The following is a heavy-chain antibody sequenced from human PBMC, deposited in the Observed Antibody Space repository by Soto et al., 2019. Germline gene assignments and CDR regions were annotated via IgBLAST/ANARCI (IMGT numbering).Heavy chain of an antibody. CDR1: GYSFTSYW. D-gene: IGHD6-19*01. J-gene: IGHJ5*02. CDR3: ARRNEASGWSPGNWFDP. CDR2: IYPGDSDT. V-gene: IGHV5-51*01. Sequence: RGESLKISCKGSGYSFTSYWIGWVRQMPGKGLEWMGIIYPGDSDTRYSPSFQGQVTISADKSISTAYLQWSSLKASDTAMYYCARRNEASGWSPGNWFDPWGQGTLVTVSS.